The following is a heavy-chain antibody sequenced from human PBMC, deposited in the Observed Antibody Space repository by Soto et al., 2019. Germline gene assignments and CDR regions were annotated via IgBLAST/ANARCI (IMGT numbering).Heavy chain of an antibody. CDR3: AAGGVGYPDY. Sequence: SVKVSCKASGFTFTSPAVQWVRPARGQRIEWIGWIVVGSGNTNYAQKFQERVTIFRDMSTSTVYMELSSLRFEDTVVYYCAAGGVGYPDYWGQGTLVTVSS. D-gene: IGHD3-22*01. V-gene: IGHV1-58*01. J-gene: IGHJ4*02. CDR1: GFTFTSPA. CDR2: IVVGSGNT.